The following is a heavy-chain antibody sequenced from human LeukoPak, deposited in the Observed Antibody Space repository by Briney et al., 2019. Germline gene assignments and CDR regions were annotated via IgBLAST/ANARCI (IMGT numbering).Heavy chain of an antibody. Sequence: EASVKVSCKASGYTFTSYYMHWVRQAPGQGLEWMGIINPSGGSTSYAQKFQGRVTMTRDTSTSTVYMELSSLRSEDTAVYYCARDRRSYDSSGYPTYYFDYWGQGTLVTVSS. CDR1: GYTFTSYY. D-gene: IGHD3-22*01. CDR3: ARDRRSYDSSGYPTYYFDY. J-gene: IGHJ4*02. CDR2: INPSGGST. V-gene: IGHV1-46*01.